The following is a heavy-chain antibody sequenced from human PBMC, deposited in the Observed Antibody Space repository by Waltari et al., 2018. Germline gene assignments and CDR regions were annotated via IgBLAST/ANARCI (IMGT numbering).Heavy chain of an antibody. Sequence: QVQLVQSGAEVRKPGASVTVSCKASGYTFTSYYRHWVRQAPGQGLEWMGVIDPSGGSTDYAQKFQGRVTMTRDTSTSTVYMELSSLRSEDTAVFYCARSGGSSWLDPWGQGTLVTVSS. CDR1: GYTFTSYY. V-gene: IGHV1-46*01. CDR3: ARSGGSSWLDP. D-gene: IGHD2-15*01. CDR2: IDPSGGST. J-gene: IGHJ5*02.